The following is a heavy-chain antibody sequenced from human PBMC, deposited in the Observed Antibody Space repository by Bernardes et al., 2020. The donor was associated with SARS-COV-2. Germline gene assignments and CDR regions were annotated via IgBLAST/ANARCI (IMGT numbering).Heavy chain of an antibody. CDR1: GGSISSGGSF. J-gene: IGHJ2*01. CDR3: ARSTQDTSGYCFDL. D-gene: IGHD3-22*01. Sequence: SETLSLTCTVSGGSISSGGSFWSWIRQHPGKGLEWIGYIYYSGRTYYNPSLKSLVTISLDTSKNQFSLKLRSVTAADTAVYYCARSTQDTSGYCFDLWGRGTLVTVSS. CDR2: IYYSGRT. V-gene: IGHV4-31*01.